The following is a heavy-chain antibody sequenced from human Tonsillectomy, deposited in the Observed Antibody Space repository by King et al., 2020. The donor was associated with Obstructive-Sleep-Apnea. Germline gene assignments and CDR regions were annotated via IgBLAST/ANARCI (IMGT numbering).Heavy chain of an antibody. D-gene: IGHD1-1*01. J-gene: IGHJ3*02. CDR1: GFTFTSFS. CDR2: ISRRSHSI. V-gene: IGHV3-21*01. Sequence: VQLVESGGGLVKPGGSLRLSCAASGFTFTSFSINWVRQATGRGLEWVSSISRRSHSIDYADSVKGRFTISRDNAKNSLYLQMNSLRAEDTAVYYCARARYNWNGGDDAFDIWGQGTMVTVSS. CDR3: ARARYNWNGGDDAFDI.